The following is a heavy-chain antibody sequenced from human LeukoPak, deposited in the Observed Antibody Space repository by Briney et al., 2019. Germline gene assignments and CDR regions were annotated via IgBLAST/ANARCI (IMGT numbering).Heavy chain of an antibody. J-gene: IGHJ4*02. V-gene: IGHV5-51*01. CDR1: GYRFSTYW. Sequence: GESLKISCKGSGYRFSTYWIGWVRQMPGKGLEWMGIIHPGDSDTRYSPSFQGQVTISADKSTTTAYLQWSNLKASDTAMYYCARHPPPSHFDSSGYYFPFDYWGQGTLVTVSS. CDR2: IHPGDSDT. D-gene: IGHD3-22*01. CDR3: ARHPPPSHFDSSGYYFPFDY.